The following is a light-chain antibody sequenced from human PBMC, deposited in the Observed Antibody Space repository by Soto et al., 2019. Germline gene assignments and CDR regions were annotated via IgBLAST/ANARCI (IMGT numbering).Light chain of an antibody. CDR1: SSNIGSNT. CDR3: AVWDDSLNGVV. V-gene: IGLV1-44*01. J-gene: IGLJ2*01. CDR2: SNN. Sequence: QSVLTQPPSASGTPGQRVTISCSGSSSNIGSNTVNWYHQLPGTAPNLLIYSNNQRPSGVPDRFSGSKSGTSASLAISGLQAEDEADYYCAVWDDSLNGVVFGGGTKVTVL.